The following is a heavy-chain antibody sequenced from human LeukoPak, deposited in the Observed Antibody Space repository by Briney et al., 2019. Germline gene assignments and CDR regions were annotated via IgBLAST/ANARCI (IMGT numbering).Heavy chain of an antibody. J-gene: IGHJ4*02. CDR1: GFTFSSYG. Sequence: PGGSLRLSCAASGFTFSSYGMHWVRQAPGKGLEWVAFIRYDGTNKYYADSVKGRFTISRDNSKNTLYLQMNSLRAEDTAVYYCAKDQGYSYGYSDYRGQGTLVTVSS. D-gene: IGHD5-18*01. CDR3: AKDQGYSYGYSDY. CDR2: IRYDGTNK. V-gene: IGHV3-30*02.